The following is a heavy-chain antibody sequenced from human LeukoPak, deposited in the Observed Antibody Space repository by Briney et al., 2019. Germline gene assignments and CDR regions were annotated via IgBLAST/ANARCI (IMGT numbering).Heavy chain of an antibody. V-gene: IGHV3-64*01. D-gene: IGHD3-9*01. Sequence: PGGSLRLSCAASGFTFSSYAMHWVRQAPGKGLEYVSAISSNGGSTYYANSVKGRFTISRDNSKNTLYLQMGSLRAEDMAVYYCARDRLGHYDILTGYSPLWYWGQGTLVTVSS. CDR3: ARDRLGHYDILTGYSPLWY. CDR2: ISSNGGST. CDR1: GFTFSSYA. J-gene: IGHJ4*02.